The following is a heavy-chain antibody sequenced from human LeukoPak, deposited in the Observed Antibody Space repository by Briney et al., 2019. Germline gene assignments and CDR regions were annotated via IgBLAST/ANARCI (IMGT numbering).Heavy chain of an antibody. CDR2: INPNSGGT. V-gene: IGHV1-2*02. D-gene: IGHD5-24*01. CDR1: GYTFTGYY. Sequence: ASVKVSCKASGYTFTGYYMHWVRQAPGQGLEWMGWINPNSGGTNYAQKFQGRVTMTRDTSISTAYMELSRLRSDDTAVYYCARFSTVATISGYYYGMDVWGQGTTVTVSS. J-gene: IGHJ6*02. CDR3: ARFSTVATISGYYYGMDV.